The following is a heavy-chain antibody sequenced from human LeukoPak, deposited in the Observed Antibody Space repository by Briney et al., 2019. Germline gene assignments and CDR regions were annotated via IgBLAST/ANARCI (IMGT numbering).Heavy chain of an antibody. J-gene: IGHJ4*02. CDR2: IYYSGNT. CDR3: GRFGLKNWNYVDY. V-gene: IGHV4-39*07. D-gene: IGHD3/OR15-3a*01. Sequence: SETLSLTCTVSGGSISSSSHHWGWIRQSPGKGLEWIASIYYSGNTYYNSSLKSRVTISVDTSKNQFSLRVTSVTAADTAVYYCGRFGLKNWNYVDYWGQGTLVAVSS. CDR1: GGSISSSSHH.